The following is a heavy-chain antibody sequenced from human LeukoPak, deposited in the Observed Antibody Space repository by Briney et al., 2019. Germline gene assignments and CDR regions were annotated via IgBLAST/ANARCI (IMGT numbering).Heavy chain of an antibody. CDR2: INPNSGGT. D-gene: IGHD1-26*01. V-gene: IGHV1-2*02. CDR3: ARGRSLDY. CDR1: GYTFTGYY. Sequence: ASVKVSCKASGYTFTGYYLHWVRQAPGQGLEWMAWINPNSGGTKYAQKFQGRVTMTRDTSISTAYLQWSSLKASDTAMYYCARGRSLDYWGQGTLVTVSS. J-gene: IGHJ4*02.